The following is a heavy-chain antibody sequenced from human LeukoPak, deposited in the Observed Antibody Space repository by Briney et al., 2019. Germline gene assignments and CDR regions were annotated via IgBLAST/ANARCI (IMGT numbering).Heavy chain of an antibody. Sequence: GGSLRLSCAASGFTFSTYAMSWVRQAPGKGLDGVSAISGSGGSTYYADSVKGRFTISRDNSKNTLYLQMHSLRAEDTSIYFCAKALEQETVIALDSWGQGTLVTVSS. CDR2: ISGSGGST. J-gene: IGHJ4*02. CDR1: GFTFSTYA. V-gene: IGHV3-23*01. CDR3: AKALEQETVIALDS. D-gene: IGHD6-13*01.